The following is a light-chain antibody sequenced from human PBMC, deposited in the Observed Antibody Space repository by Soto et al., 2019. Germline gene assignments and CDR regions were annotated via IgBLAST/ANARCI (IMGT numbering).Light chain of an antibody. CDR3: LQDHNYPIT. CDR2: AAA. V-gene: IGKV1-6*02. J-gene: IGKJ4*01. CDR1: QGIGND. Sequence: ALQMAQSPSSLSASVGDRVTITCRASQGIGNDVGWYQQKPGQAPKLLIYAAATLQSGVPSRFSGSRSGTDFILTISSLQPEDFAPYYCLQDHNYPITFGGGTKVDIK.